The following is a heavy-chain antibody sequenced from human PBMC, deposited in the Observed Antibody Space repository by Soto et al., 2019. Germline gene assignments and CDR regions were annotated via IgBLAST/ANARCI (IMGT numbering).Heavy chain of an antibody. V-gene: IGHV4-59*01. D-gene: IGHD6-13*01. CDR1: GGSISTYY. J-gene: IGHJ5*02. Sequence: SETLSLTCTVSGGSISTYYWSWIRQPPGKGLEWIGYIYCTGSAKYNPSLKSRLTISVDTSKNQFSLKLTSVTAADTAVYYCARAAREAYSSSLNWFAPWGQGTLVTVSS. CDR3: ARAAREAYSSSLNWFAP. CDR2: IYCTGSA.